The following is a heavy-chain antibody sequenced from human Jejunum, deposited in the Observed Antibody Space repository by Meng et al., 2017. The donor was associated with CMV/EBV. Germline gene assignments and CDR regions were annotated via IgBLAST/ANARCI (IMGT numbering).Heavy chain of an antibody. V-gene: IGHV3-7*01. J-gene: IGHJ4*02. CDR2: IKDDGIEK. D-gene: IGHD2-15*01. CDR1: GFIFSSNS. Sequence: SCAASGFIFSSNSMTWVRQAPGKGLEWVANIKDDGIEKYYVDSVKGRFTISRDNAKNSLYLQMNSLRVEDTAVYYCVREDIVVFDYWGQGTLVTVSS. CDR3: VREDIVVFDY.